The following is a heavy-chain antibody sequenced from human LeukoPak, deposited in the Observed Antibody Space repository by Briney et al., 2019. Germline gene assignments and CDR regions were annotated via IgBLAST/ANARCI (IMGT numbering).Heavy chain of an antibody. Sequence: PGRSLRLSCAASGFTFRNFAMAWVRQAPGKGLEWVSSITDTGDATGYTESVKGRSTISRDNSKGTVWLQMNSLRAEDTAIYYCAKSDCGSDGCKLYDYWAQGTQVTVSS. CDR2: ITDTGDAT. CDR3: AKSDCGSDGCKLYDY. D-gene: IGHD2-21*01. J-gene: IGHJ4*02. CDR1: GFTFRNFA. V-gene: IGHV3-23*01.